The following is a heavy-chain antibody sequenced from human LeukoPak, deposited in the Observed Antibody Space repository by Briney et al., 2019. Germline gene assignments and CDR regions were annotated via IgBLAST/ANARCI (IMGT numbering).Heavy chain of an antibody. CDR3: ARALNSYGSLEDWYFDL. Sequence: ASVKVSCKASGYTFTSYAMNWVRQAPGQGLEWMGWINTNTGNPTYAQGFTGRFVFSLDTSVSTAYLQISSLKAEDTAVYYCARALNSYGSLEDWYFDLWGRGTLVTVSS. CDR2: INTNTGNP. V-gene: IGHV7-4-1*02. D-gene: IGHD5-18*01. CDR1: GYTFTSYA. J-gene: IGHJ2*01.